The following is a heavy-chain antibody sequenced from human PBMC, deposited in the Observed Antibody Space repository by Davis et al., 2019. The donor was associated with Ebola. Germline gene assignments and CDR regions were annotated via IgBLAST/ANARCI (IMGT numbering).Heavy chain of an antibody. CDR3: ARDVRWGSYSLAFDI. CDR1: GYTFTGYY. D-gene: IGHD1-26*01. CDR2: ITPASGAT. Sequence: ASVKVSCTTSGYTFTGYYLYWLRQAPGQGLEWMGWITPASGATKYSQKFQGWVTMTRDTSINTAYMELRSLKSDDTAVYYCARDVRWGSYSLAFDIWGQGTMVTVSS. V-gene: IGHV1-2*04. J-gene: IGHJ3*02.